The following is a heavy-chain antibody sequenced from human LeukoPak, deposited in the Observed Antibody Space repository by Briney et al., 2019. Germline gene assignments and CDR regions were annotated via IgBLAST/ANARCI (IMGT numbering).Heavy chain of an antibody. CDR1: GGSISSSNW. Sequence: SETLSLTCAVSGGSISSSNWWSWVRQPPGKGLEWIGEIYHSGSTNYNPSLKSRVTISVDKSENQFSLKLSSVTAADTAVYYCARDPRLWFGELLVYYYGMDVWGQGTTVTVSS. V-gene: IGHV4-4*02. D-gene: IGHD3-10*01. J-gene: IGHJ6*02. CDR3: ARDPRLWFGELLVYYYGMDV. CDR2: IYHSGST.